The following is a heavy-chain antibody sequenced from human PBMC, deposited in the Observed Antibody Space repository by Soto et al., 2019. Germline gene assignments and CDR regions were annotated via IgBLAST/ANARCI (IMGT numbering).Heavy chain of an antibody. CDR3: ARKGPRAARPNH. Sequence: QVQLVESGGGLVRPGGSLRLSCAASGFTFRDYDMSWIRQAPGKGLEWVSCISSSGTATYYADSVKGRFTISRDNAKXSLXVEMNSLRVEDSAVYYCARKGPRAARPNHWGQGTLVTVSS. D-gene: IGHD6-6*01. J-gene: IGHJ5*02. CDR2: ISSSGTAT. V-gene: IGHV3-11*01. CDR1: GFTFRDYD.